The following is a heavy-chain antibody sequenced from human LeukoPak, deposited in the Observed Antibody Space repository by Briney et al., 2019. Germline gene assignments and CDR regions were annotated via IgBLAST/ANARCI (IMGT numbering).Heavy chain of an antibody. V-gene: IGHV4-59*01. Sequence: PSETLSLTCTVSGGSISSYYWSWIRQPPGKGLEWIGYIYYSGSTNYNPSLKSRVTISVDTSKNQFSLKLSSVTAADTAVYYCARSGGRNFDYWGQGTLVTVSS. CDR3: ARSGGRNFDY. CDR2: IYYSGST. J-gene: IGHJ4*02. D-gene: IGHD1-14*01. CDR1: GGSISSYY.